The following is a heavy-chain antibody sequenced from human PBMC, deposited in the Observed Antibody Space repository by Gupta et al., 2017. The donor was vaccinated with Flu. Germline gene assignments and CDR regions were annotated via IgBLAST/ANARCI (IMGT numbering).Heavy chain of an antibody. CDR3: AKEDTAVAGNDNWFQP. CDR1: AFPFATFS. J-gene: IGHJ5*02. CDR2: INAGGSRT. D-gene: IGHD6-19*01. V-gene: IGHV3-23*01. Sequence: EEQLLASGGGSVHPGASLVLSCAGSAFPFATFSMRLVRQSPGKGVEWGSGINAGGSRTFYEESVKGRFTISRDNSRNALFLQMNSLRVEDTATYSCAKEDTAVAGNDNWFQPWGQGTLVTVSS.